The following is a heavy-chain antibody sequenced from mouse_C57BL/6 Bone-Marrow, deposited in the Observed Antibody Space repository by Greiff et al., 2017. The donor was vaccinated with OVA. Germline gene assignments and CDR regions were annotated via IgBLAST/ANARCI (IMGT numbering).Heavy chain of an antibody. CDR2: IWSGGST. D-gene: IGHD2-10*01. J-gene: IGHJ4*01. Sequence: VQVVESGPGLVQPSQSLSITCTVSGFSLTSYGVHWVRQSPGKGLEWLGVIWSGGSTDYNAAFISRLSISKDKSKSPVFFLLNILQSDDTAIYYCARPYYGNSYAMDYWGQGTSVTVSS. CDR1: GFSLTSYG. CDR3: ARPYYGNSYAMDY. V-gene: IGHV2-2*01.